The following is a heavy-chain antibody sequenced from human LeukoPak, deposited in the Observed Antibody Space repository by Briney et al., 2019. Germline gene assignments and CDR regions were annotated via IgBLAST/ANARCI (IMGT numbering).Heavy chain of an antibody. CDR2: QKQEGSEK. J-gene: IGHJ4*02. CDR1: GFTFSSYW. V-gene: IGHV3-7*01. D-gene: IGHD5-18*01. Sequence: PGGSLRLSCAASGFTFSSYWMSWVRQAPGKGLEGVANQKQEGSEKQYVDSVKGRFTISRDNAKNSLYLQMNSLRAEDTAVYYCARERRGHSYGSYWGQGTLVTVSS. CDR3: ARERRGHSYGSY.